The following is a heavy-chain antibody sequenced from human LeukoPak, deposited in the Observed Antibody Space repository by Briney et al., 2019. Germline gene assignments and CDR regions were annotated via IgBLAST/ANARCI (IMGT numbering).Heavy chain of an antibody. Sequence: ASVKVSCKASGYTFTTYDMTWVRQATGQGLEWMGWMNPGSGDTAYAQKFQDRVTMTRNTSISTAYMELSSLRSEDTAVYYCARRTRRSGIAAAGPLYYWGQGTLVTVSS. V-gene: IGHV1-8*01. CDR3: ARRTRRSGIAAAGPLYY. CDR2: MNPGSGDT. CDR1: GYTFTTYD. D-gene: IGHD6-13*01. J-gene: IGHJ4*02.